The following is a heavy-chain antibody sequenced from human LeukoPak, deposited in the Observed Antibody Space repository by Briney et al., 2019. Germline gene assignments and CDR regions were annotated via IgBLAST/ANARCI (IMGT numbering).Heavy chain of an antibody. CDR2: TYYRSKWYN. V-gene: IGHV6-1*01. CDR1: GDSVSSNSAA. Sequence: SQTLSLTCAISGDSVSSNSAAWNWIRQSPSRGLEWLGRTYYRSKWYNDYAVSVKSRITINPDTSKNQFSLQLNSVAPEDTAVYYCAREGWFGELLSYGMDVWGQGTTVTVSS. J-gene: IGHJ6*02. D-gene: IGHD3-10*01. CDR3: AREGWFGELLSYGMDV.